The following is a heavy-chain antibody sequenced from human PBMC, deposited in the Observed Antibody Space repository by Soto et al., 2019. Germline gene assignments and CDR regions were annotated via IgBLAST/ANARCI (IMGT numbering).Heavy chain of an antibody. CDR3: ARDGRTSGYYLDY. V-gene: IGHV4-31*03. J-gene: IGHJ4*02. CDR2: IYANGNS. Sequence: TLSLTCTVSRGSISSGGLCWVCIRQAPGKGLELIGFIYANGNSYYNPSLKSRANISLDTSKNKFSLKISSVTVADAAVYYCARDGRTSGYYLDYWGQGTPVTVSS. D-gene: IGHD3-22*01. CDR1: RGSISSGGLC.